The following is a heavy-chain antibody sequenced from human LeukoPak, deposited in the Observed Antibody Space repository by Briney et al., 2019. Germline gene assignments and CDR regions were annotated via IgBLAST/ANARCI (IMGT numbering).Heavy chain of an antibody. V-gene: IGHV1-46*01. Sequence: GASVKVSCKASGHTFTSYYMHWVRQAPGQGLEWMGIINPSGGSTSYAQKFQGRVTMTTDTSTSTVYMELSSLRSEDTAVYYCARGGEALWFGELNWFDPWGQGTLVTVSS. CDR1: GHTFTSYY. CDR2: INPSGGST. J-gene: IGHJ5*02. D-gene: IGHD3-10*01. CDR3: ARGGEALWFGELNWFDP.